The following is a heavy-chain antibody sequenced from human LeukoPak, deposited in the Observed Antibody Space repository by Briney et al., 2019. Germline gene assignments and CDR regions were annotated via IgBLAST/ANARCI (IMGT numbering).Heavy chain of an antibody. V-gene: IGHV4-39*01. CDR1: GGSISDYY. CDR3: ARRRPDGYSYVIDY. Sequence: PSETPSLTCAVSGGSISDYYWTWIRQPPGKGLEWIGSIYYSGSTYYNPSLKSRVTISVDTSKNQFSLKLSSVTAADTAVYYCARRRPDGYSYVIDYWGQGTLVTVSS. J-gene: IGHJ4*02. CDR2: IYYSGST. D-gene: IGHD5-18*01.